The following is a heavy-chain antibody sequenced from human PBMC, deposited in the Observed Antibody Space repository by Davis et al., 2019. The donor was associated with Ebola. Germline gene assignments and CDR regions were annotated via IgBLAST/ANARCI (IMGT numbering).Heavy chain of an antibody. CDR3: AKRGARYFYHYYGMDV. CDR1: GFTFSSYG. J-gene: IGHJ6*02. D-gene: IGHD2/OR15-2a*01. V-gene: IGHV3-33*06. Sequence: GESLKISCAASGFTFSSYGMHWVRQAPGKGLEWVAVIWYDGSNKYYADSVKGRFTISRDNSKNTLYLQMNSLRADDTALYYCAKRGARYFYHYYGMDVWGQGTTVTVSS. CDR2: IWYDGSNK.